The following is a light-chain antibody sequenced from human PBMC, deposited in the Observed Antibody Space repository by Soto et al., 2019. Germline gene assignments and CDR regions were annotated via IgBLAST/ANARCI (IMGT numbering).Light chain of an antibody. Sequence: QLVLTQSPSASASLGASVKLTCTLSSGHSTYAIAWHQQQPEKGPRYLMKLNSDGSHSKGDGIPDRFSGSSSGAERYLTSSSLQSEDEADYYCQTWGTGIHVVFGGVTKLTVL. CDR2: LNSDGSH. CDR3: QTWGTGIHVV. CDR1: SGHSTYA. V-gene: IGLV4-69*01. J-gene: IGLJ2*01.